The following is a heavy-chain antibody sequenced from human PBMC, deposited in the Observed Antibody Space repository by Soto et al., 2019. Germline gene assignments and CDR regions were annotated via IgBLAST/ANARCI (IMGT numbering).Heavy chain of an antibody. J-gene: IGHJ3*02. CDR3: AKGGYYSLFDI. CDR1: GFTFSSYS. CDR2: ISGSGNST. D-gene: IGHD3-16*01. Sequence: EVQLLESGGGLVQPGGSLRLSCAASGFTFSSYSLSWVRQAPGKGLEWVSTISGSGNSTYYADSVKGRFSISRDNSKNTLSLQMHILRVEDTAVYFCAKGGYYSLFDIWGQGTMVTVSA. V-gene: IGHV3-23*01.